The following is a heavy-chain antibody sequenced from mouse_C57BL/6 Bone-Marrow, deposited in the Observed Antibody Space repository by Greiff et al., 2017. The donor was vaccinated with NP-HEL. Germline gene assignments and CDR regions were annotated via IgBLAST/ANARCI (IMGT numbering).Heavy chain of an antibody. J-gene: IGHJ3*01. CDR2: IYPGDGDT. V-gene: IGHV1-82*01. Sequence: VKLQESGPELVKPGASVKISCKASGYAFSSSWMNWVKQRPGKGLEWIGRIYPGDGDTNYNGKFTGKATLTADKSSSTSYMQLSSRTSEDAAVYFCARSKDSNCVAWFAYWGQGTLVTVSA. D-gene: IGHD2-5*01. CDR3: ARSKDSNCVAWFAY. CDR1: GYAFSSSW.